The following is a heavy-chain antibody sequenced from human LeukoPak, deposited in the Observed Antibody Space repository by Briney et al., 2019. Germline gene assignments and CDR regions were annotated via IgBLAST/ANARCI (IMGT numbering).Heavy chain of an antibody. J-gene: IGHJ3*02. V-gene: IGHV4-38-2*02. CDR1: GYSISSGYY. Sequence: SETLSLTCTVSGYSISSGYYWGWIRQPPGKGLEWIGSIYYSGSTYYNPSLKSRVTISVDTSKNQFSLKLSSVTAADTAVYYCARVVGEAFDIWGQGTMVTVSS. CDR3: ARVVGEAFDI. CDR2: IYYSGST.